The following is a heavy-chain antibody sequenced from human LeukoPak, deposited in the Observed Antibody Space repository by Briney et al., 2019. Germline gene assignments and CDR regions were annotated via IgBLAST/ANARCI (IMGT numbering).Heavy chain of an antibody. CDR2: IYYSGST. CDR1: GGSISSSSYY. Sequence: SETLSFTCTVSGGSISSSSYYWGWIRQPPGKGLEWIGSIYYSGSTYYNPSLKSRVTISVDTSKNQFSLKLSSVTAADTAVYYCARDYDFWSGYYGGTNYYMDVWGKGTTVTVSS. D-gene: IGHD3-3*01. CDR3: ARDYDFWSGYYGGTNYYMDV. V-gene: IGHV4-39*07. J-gene: IGHJ6*03.